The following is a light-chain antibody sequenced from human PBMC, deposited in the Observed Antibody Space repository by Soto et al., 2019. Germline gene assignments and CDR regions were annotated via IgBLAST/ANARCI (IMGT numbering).Light chain of an antibody. CDR3: QHYNNWPPWT. J-gene: IGKJ1*01. V-gene: IGKV3-15*01. CDR2: GAS. Sequence: EIVMTQSPATLSVSPGERVTLSCRASQSVSSNLAWYQQKPGQAPRLRICGASTRATGIPARFSGSGSGTEFTLTISSLQSEYFAVYYCQHYNNWPPWTFGQGPKVEIK. CDR1: QSVSSN.